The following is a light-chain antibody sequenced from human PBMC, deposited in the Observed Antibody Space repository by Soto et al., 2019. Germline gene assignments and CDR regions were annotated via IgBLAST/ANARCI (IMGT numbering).Light chain of an antibody. CDR2: VAS. J-gene: IGKJ2*01. V-gene: IGKV3-15*01. CDR1: QSLSTN. CDR3: QQYNNWSGYT. Sequence: EIVMTQSPATLSVSPGERATLSCRDSQSLSTNLAWYQQKPGQAPRLLIYVASTRATGIPARLSVSGSGTEFTLTISSLQSGDFAVYYCQQYNNWSGYTFGQGTRLEIK.